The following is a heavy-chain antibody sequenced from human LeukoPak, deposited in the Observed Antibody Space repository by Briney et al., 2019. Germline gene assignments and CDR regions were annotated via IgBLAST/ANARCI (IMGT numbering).Heavy chain of an antibody. Sequence: PGGSLRLPCAASGLTFSGYSMNWVRQAPGKGLEWVSSISTTGTYIYYADSVKGRFTISRDNAKNSLYLQMHSLRAEDTAVYYCARHPPGRSPGSTEYVMDVWGQGTTVTVSS. CDR3: ARHPPGRSPGSTEYVMDV. J-gene: IGHJ6*02. CDR1: GLTFSGYS. D-gene: IGHD1-14*01. V-gene: IGHV3-21*01. CDR2: ISTTGTYI.